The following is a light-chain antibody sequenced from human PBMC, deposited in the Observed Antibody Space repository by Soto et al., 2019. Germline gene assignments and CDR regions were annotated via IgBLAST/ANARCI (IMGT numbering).Light chain of an antibody. J-gene: IGKJ4*01. CDR3: QQYQRYPPS. CDR2: GAT. CDR1: EGINNY. V-gene: IGKV1-16*01. Sequence: DIPMTQSPSSLSASIGDRVTIICRASEGINNYLAWFQQKPGKAPKSLIYGATYLQSGVPSRFSGSEFGTEFSLTISSLQPEDIATYYCQQYQRYPPSFGGGTKVEIK.